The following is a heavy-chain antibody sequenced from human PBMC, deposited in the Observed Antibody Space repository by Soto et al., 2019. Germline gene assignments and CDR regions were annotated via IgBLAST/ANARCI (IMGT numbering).Heavy chain of an antibody. J-gene: IGHJ4*02. CDR2: ISSSSSYI. D-gene: IGHD3-10*01. CDR3: ARDLKYGSGSTNYFDY. V-gene: IGHV3-21*01. CDR1: GFTFSSYS. Sequence: GGSLRLSCAASGFTFSSYSMNWVRQAPGKGLEWVSSISSSSSYIYYADSVKGRFTISRDNAKNSLYLQMNSLRAEDTAVYYCARDLKYGSGSTNYFDYWGQGTLVTVSS.